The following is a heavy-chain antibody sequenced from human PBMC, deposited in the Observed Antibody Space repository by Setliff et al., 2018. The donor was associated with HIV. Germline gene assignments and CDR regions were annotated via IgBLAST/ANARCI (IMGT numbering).Heavy chain of an antibody. Sequence: SVKVSCKASGYTFTSYGISWVRQAPGQGLEWMGGIIPILGIANYAQKFQGRVTITTDESTTTAYMELSSLRSEDTAVYYCARVRYCSGGSCYGGEYWFDPWGQGTLVTVSS. D-gene: IGHD2-15*01. CDR3: ARVRYCSGGSCYGGEYWFDP. J-gene: IGHJ5*02. V-gene: IGHV1-69*10. CDR1: GYTFTSYG. CDR2: IIPILGIA.